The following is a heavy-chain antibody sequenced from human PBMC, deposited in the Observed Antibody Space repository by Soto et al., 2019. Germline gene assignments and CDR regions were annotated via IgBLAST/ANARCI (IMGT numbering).Heavy chain of an antibody. Sequence: QVPLQESGPGLVKPSQTLSLTCRGSCSSVRSGYYYLRSIRPAPGKGLEWIGYIYNSGGSYYNPSLKGRLTISIDTSKNQFSLKLNSVTAADTAIYYCVGTGTTDDYWGRGTLVTVSS. CDR3: VGTGTTDDY. V-gene: IGHV4-30-4*01. CDR1: CSSVRSGYYY. D-gene: IGHD4-17*01. CDR2: IYNSGGS. J-gene: IGHJ4*02.